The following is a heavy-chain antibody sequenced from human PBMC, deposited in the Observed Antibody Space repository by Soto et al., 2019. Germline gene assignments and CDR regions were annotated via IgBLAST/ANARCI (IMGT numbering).Heavy chain of an antibody. CDR1: GFSLSHYT. Sequence: EVQLVESGGGLVKPGGSLRLSCAASGFSLSHYTMHWVRQAPGKGLEWVSSISGSSSHMFYTDSVKGRFTISRDNAKNSLYLQMNSLRAEDTAVYYCAREPPDQYCHLWGQGTLVTVSS. CDR3: AREPPDQYCHL. V-gene: IGHV3-21*01. J-gene: IGHJ1*01. CDR2: ISGSSSHM.